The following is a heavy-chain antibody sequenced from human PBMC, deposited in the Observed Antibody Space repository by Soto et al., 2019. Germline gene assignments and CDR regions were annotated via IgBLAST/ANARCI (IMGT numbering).Heavy chain of an antibody. CDR1: GDSISNLDYF. Sequence: PSETLSLTCSVSGDSISNLDYFWAWIRQPPGQALEYIGYIYKSATTYYNPSFESRVAISVDTSKRQFSLNVTSVTAAGTSMYFCARGRYCLTGRCFPNWFDSWGQGALVTVSS. J-gene: IGHJ5*01. CDR3: ARGRYCLTGRCFPNWFDS. CDR2: IYKSATT. D-gene: IGHD7-27*01. V-gene: IGHV4-30-4*01.